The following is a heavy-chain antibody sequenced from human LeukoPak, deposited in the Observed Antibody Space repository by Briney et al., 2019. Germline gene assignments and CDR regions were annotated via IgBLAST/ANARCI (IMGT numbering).Heavy chain of an antibody. V-gene: IGHV4-59*01. Sequence: KPSETLSLXCTVSGGSISSYYWSWIRQPPGKGLEWIGYIYYSGSTNYNPSLKSRVTISVDTSKNQFSLKLSSVTAADTAVYYFAREAYYQAKIFDYWGQGTLVTVSS. CDR3: AREAYYQAKIFDY. D-gene: IGHD3-10*01. CDR2: IYYSGST. J-gene: IGHJ4*02. CDR1: GGSISSYY.